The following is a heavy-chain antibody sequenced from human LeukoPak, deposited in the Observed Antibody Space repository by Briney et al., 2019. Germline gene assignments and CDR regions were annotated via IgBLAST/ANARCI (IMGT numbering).Heavy chain of an antibody. Sequence: GKPLRLSCAASGFTFSSYAMHWVRQAPGKGLEWVAIISYHGDNKYYADSVKGRFTISRDNSKNTLHLQMNTLRTEDTAVYFCARSPYGDPQYYLDFWGQGTLVTVSS. CDR2: ISYHGDNK. CDR1: GFTFSSYA. CDR3: ARSPYGDPQYYLDF. V-gene: IGHV3-30-3*01. D-gene: IGHD4-17*01. J-gene: IGHJ4*02.